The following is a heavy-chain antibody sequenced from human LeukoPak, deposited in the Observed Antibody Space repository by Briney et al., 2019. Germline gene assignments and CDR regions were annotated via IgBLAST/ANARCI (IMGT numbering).Heavy chain of an antibody. D-gene: IGHD6-13*01. CDR1: GYTLTELS. CDR2: FDPEDGET. Sequence: ASVKVSCKVSGYTLTELSMHWVRQAPGKGLEWRVGFDPEDGETIYAQKFQGRVTMTEDTSTDTAYMELSSLRSEDTAVYYCATGPQWAAADYNWFDPWGQGTLVTVSS. CDR3: ATGPQWAAADYNWFDP. V-gene: IGHV1-24*01. J-gene: IGHJ5*02.